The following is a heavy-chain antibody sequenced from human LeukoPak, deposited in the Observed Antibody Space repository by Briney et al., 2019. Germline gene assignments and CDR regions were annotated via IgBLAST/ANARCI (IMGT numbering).Heavy chain of an antibody. CDR2: ISWNSGSI. CDR3: AKDKGRGSFYYFDY. J-gene: IGHJ4*02. V-gene: IGHV3-9*01. D-gene: IGHD5-12*01. CDR1: GFTFDDYA. Sequence: GGSLSLSCAASGFTFDDYAMHWVRQAPGKGLEWVSGISWNSGSIGYADSVKGRFTISRDNAKNSLYLQMNSLRAEDTALYYCAKDKGRGSFYYFDYWGQGTLVTVSS.